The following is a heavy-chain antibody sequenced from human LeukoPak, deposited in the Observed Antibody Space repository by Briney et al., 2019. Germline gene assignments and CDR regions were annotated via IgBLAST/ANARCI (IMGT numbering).Heavy chain of an antibody. CDR3: ARGTGWTELDF. V-gene: IGHV5-51*01. D-gene: IGHD6-19*01. Sequence: RGESLKISCKSSGYKFTNYWIGWVRQMPGKGLEWMGVIYPGDSSTRYSPSFQGQVTISAAKSITTAYLQWGSLNTSDSAIYFCARGTGWTELDFWGRGTLVTVSS. CDR2: IYPGDSST. J-gene: IGHJ4*02. CDR1: GYKFTNYW.